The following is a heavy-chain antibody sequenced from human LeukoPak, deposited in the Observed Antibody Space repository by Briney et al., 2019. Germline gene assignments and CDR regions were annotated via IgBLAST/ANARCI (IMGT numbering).Heavy chain of an antibody. CDR2: INPNSGGT. Sequence: LVASVKVSCKASGYTFTGYYMHWVRQAPGQGLEWMGWINPNSGGTNYAQKFQGRVTMTRDTSISTAYMELSRLRSDDTAVYYCATDYGGRAGRDYMDVWGKGTTVTISS. V-gene: IGHV1-2*03. CDR3: ATDYGGRAGRDYMDV. J-gene: IGHJ6*03. D-gene: IGHD4-23*01. CDR1: GYTFTGYY.